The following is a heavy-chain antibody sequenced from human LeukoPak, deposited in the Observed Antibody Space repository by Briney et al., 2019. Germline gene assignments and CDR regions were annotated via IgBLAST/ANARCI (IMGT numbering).Heavy chain of an antibody. D-gene: IGHD1-26*01. CDR1: GGSISSGGYY. CDR3: ARAPRSILDEAFDI. J-gene: IGHJ3*02. Sequence: SETLSLTCTVSGGSISSGGYYWSWIRQHPGKGLEWIGYIYYSGSTYYNPSLKSRVTISVDTSKNQFSLKLSSVTAADTAVYYCARAPRSILDEAFDIWGQGTMVTVSS. CDR2: IYYSGST. V-gene: IGHV4-31*03.